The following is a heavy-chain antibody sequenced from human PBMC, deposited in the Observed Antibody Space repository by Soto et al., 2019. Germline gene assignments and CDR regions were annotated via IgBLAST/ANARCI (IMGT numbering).Heavy chain of an antibody. CDR3: ARQNRDTPMVPFDV. Sequence: QVQLVQSGAEVQKPGSSVKVSCLASRGTFNRYAINWVQQAPGHGLEWLGALVPQFGTPNYAQKFQDRVTIVADESTNTTSMELRGLTSDDTAVYYCARQNRDTPMVPFDVWGQGTLVTVSS. CDR1: RGTFNRYA. D-gene: IGHD5-18*01. V-gene: IGHV1-69*01. J-gene: IGHJ4*02. CDR2: LVPQFGTP.